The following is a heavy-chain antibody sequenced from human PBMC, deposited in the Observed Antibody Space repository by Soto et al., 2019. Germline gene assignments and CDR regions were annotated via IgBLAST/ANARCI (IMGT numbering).Heavy chain of an antibody. J-gene: IGHJ4*02. CDR3: ARDRVEDSSGWYPRFDY. Sequence: QAQLQESGPGLVKPSGTLSLTCAVSGGSISSSNWWSWVRQPPGKGLDGIGEIYHSGSTNYNPSLKSRVTISVDKSKNQFSLKLSSVTAADTAVYYCARDRVEDSSGWYPRFDYWGQGTLVTVSS. CDR2: IYHSGST. D-gene: IGHD6-19*01. V-gene: IGHV4-4*02. CDR1: GGSISSSNW.